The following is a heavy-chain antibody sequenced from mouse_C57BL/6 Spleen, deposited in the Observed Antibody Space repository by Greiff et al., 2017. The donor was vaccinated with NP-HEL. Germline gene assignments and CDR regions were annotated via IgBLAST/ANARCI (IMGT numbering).Heavy chain of an antibody. CDR3: AGAAQAAWFAY. CDR1: GYTFTSYW. J-gene: IGHJ3*01. V-gene: IGHV1-59*01. D-gene: IGHD3-2*02. Sequence: QVQLQQPGAELVRPGTSVKLSCKASGYTFTSYWMHWVKQRPGQGLEWIGVIDPSDSYTNYNQKFKGKATLTVDTSSSTAYMQLRSLTSEDSAVYYCAGAAQAAWFAYWGQGTLVTVSA. CDR2: IDPSDSYT.